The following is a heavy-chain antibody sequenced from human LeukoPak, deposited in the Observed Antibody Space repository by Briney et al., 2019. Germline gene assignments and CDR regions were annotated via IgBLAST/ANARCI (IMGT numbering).Heavy chain of an antibody. CDR1: GFTFSSYP. CDR2: ISYDGSNE. CDR3: ARDDILTGYYSHYYYGMDV. D-gene: IGHD3-9*01. J-gene: IGHJ6*02. Sequence: GGSLRLSCVASGFTFSSYPLHWVRQAPGKGLEWVAVISYDGSNENYADSVKGRFTISRDNAKNSLYLQMNSLRAEDTAVYYCARDDILTGYYSHYYYGMDVWGQGTTVTVSS. V-gene: IGHV3-30*04.